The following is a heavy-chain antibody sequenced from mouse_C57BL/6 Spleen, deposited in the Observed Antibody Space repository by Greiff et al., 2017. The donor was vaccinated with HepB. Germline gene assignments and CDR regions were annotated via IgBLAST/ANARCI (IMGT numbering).Heavy chain of an antibody. CDR1: GFNIKDYY. V-gene: IGHV14-4*01. CDR2: IDPENGDT. D-gene: IGHD1-1*01. CDR3: TLIATLVAPFDY. Sequence: VQLQQSGAELVRPGASVKLSCTASGFNIKDYYMHWVKQRPEQGLEWIGWIDPENGDTEYASKFQGKATITADTSSNTAYLQLSSLTSEDTAVYYCTLIATLVAPFDYWGQGTTLTVSS. J-gene: IGHJ2*01.